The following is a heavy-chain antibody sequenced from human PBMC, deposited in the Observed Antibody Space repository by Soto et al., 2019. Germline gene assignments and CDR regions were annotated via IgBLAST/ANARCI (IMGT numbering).Heavy chain of an antibody. CDR2: ISRSETT. V-gene: IGHV4-30-4*01. CDR3: AGFGVGDRDDK. D-gene: IGHD2-8*01. J-gene: IGHJ4*02. Sequence: SETLSLTCSVSGSSITSGDYHWTWIRQAPGKGLEWIGYISRSETTYYSPALKNRIIISSDFSMNQFSLRLNSVTAADTAVYFCAGFGVGDRDDKWGQGTLVTVSS. CDR1: GSSITSGDYH.